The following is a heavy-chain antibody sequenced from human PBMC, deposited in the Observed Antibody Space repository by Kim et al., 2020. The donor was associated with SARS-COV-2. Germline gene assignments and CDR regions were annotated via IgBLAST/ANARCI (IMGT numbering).Heavy chain of an antibody. D-gene: IGHD6-13*01. CDR1: GFTFDSEG. J-gene: IGHJ4*02. V-gene: IGHV3-74*03. CDR2: IKSDGSNI. Sequence: GGSLRLSCAASGFTFDSEGMHWVRQTPGKGLEWLSRIKSDGSNIKYADSVEGRFTISRDNSKATLYLQMNSLRVDDTAVYYCARGATTAGLGIDHWAQGGLVTVPA. CDR3: ARGATTAGLGIDH.